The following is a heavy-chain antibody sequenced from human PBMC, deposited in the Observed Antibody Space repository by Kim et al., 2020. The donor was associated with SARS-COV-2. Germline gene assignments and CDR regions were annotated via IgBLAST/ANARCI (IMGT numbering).Heavy chain of an antibody. CDR1: GFTFDIYA. V-gene: IGHV3-23*01. J-gene: IGHJ6*02. Sequence: GGSLRLSCVASGFTFDIYAMTWVRQAPGKGLEWVSVISGGGVNKFYADSVRGRFTISRDNSKNTLFWQMNSLRDEDTALYYCAKVVVMDDYNYYYYYGMAVWGQRPKVTVSS. CDR2: ISGGGVNK. D-gene: IGHD3-16*01. CDR3: AKVVVMDDYNYYYYYGMAV.